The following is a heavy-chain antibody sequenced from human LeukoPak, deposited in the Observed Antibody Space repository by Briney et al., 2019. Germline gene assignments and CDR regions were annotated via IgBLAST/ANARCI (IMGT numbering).Heavy chain of an antibody. J-gene: IGHJ4*02. D-gene: IGHD2-2*01. Sequence: SETLSLTCTVSGGSISSSSYYWGWIRQPPGKGLEWIGSIYYSGSTYYNPSLKSRVTISVDTSKNQFSLKLSSVTAADTAVYYCARHALGYCSSTSCSFFDYWGQGTLATVSS. CDR3: ARHALGYCSSTSCSFFDY. V-gene: IGHV4-39*01. CDR1: GGSISSSSYY. CDR2: IYYSGST.